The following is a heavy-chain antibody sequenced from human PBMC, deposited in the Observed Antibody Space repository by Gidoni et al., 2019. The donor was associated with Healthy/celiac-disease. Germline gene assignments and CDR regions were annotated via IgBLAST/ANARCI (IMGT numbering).Heavy chain of an antibody. CDR2: IYYSGST. J-gene: IGHJ4*02. D-gene: IGHD5-12*01. V-gene: IGHV4-39*07. Sequence: QLQLQESGPGLVKPSETLSLTCTLSGGSLSSSSYYWGWIRQPPGKGLEWIGSIYYSGSTYYNPSLKSRVTISVDTSKNQFSLKLSSVTAADTAVYYCARVSREYIVATTIDYWGQGTLVTVSS. CDR3: ARVSREYIVATTIDY. CDR1: GGSLSSSSYY.